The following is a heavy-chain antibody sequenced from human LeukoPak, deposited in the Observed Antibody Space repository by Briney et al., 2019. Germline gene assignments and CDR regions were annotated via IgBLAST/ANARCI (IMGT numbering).Heavy chain of an antibody. CDR3: SRAVAGSH. J-gene: IGHJ4*02. CDR2: INSDGSST. Sequence: GGSLRLSCAASGFTFSSYWMHWVRQAPGKWLVWLSRINSDGSSTSYADCVKGRFTLYRDHAKNTVYLQMNSETAADHAVYYCSRAVAGSHWGQGTLVTVSS. V-gene: IGHV3-74*01. D-gene: IGHD6-19*01. CDR1: GFTFSSYW.